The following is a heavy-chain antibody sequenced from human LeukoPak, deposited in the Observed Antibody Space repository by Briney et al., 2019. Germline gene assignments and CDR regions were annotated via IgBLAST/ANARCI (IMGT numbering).Heavy chain of an antibody. J-gene: IGHJ6*03. CDR3: ARDSGSYYDYYYYYMDV. CDR2: ISSNGGST. V-gene: IGHV3-64*01. CDR1: GFTFSSYA. Sequence: GGSLRLSCAASGFTFSSYAMHWVRQAPGKGLEYVSAISSNGGSTYYANSVKGRFTISRDNSKNTLYLQMGSLRAEDMAVYYCARDSGSYYDYYYYYMDVWGKGTTVTISS. D-gene: IGHD1-26*01.